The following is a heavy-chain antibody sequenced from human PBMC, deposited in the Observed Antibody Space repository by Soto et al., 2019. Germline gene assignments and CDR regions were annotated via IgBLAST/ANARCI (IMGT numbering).Heavy chain of an antibody. CDR3: AREDDSSGYED. CDR2: IYYSGST. CDR1: GGSISSGDYY. Sequence: SETLSLTCTVSGGSISSGDYYWSWIRQPPGKGLEWIGYIYYSGSTYDNPSLKSRVTISVDTSKNQFSLKLSSVTAADTAVYCCAREDDSSGYEDWGQGTLVTVSS. V-gene: IGHV4-30-4*01. D-gene: IGHD3-22*01. J-gene: IGHJ4*02.